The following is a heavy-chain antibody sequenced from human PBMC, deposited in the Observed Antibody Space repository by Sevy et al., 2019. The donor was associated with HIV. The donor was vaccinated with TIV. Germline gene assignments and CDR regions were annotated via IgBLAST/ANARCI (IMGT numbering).Heavy chain of an antibody. J-gene: IGHJ6*02. CDR2: INSDGSST. V-gene: IGHV3-74*01. CDR3: ARDGPTTSNYDYYYYGMDV. D-gene: IGHD4-4*01. Sequence: GGSLRLSCAASGFTFSSYWMHGVRQAPGKGLVWVSRINSDGSSTSYADSVKGRFTISRDNAKNTLYLQMNSLRAEDTAVYYCARDGPTTSNYDYYYYGMDVWGQGTTVTVSS. CDR1: GFTFSSYW.